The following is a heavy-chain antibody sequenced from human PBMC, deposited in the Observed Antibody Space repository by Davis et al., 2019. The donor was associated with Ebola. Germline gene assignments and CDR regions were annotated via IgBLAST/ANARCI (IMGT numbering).Heavy chain of an antibody. D-gene: IGHD5-24*01. CDR3: AREGERWLPYFDY. V-gene: IGHV3-21*01. CDR2: ISSSSSYI. J-gene: IGHJ4*02. Sequence: GESLKISCAASGFTFSSYSMNWVRQAPGKGLEWVSSISSSSSYIYYADSVKGRFTISRDNAKNSLYLQMNSLRDEDTAVYYCAREGERWLPYFDYWGQGTLVTVSS. CDR1: GFTFSSYS.